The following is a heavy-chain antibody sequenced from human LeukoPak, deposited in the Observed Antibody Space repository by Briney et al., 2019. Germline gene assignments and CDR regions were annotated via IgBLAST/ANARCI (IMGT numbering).Heavy chain of an antibody. D-gene: IGHD3-10*01. Sequence: ASVKVSCKASGGTFSSYAISWVRQAPGQGLEWMGRIIPILGIANYAQKFQGRVTITADKSTSTAYMELSSLRSEDTAVYYCASYFLHGSGSSFFDYWGQGTLVTVSS. V-gene: IGHV1-69*04. CDR1: GGTFSSYA. J-gene: IGHJ4*02. CDR2: IIPILGIA. CDR3: ASYFLHGSGSSFFDY.